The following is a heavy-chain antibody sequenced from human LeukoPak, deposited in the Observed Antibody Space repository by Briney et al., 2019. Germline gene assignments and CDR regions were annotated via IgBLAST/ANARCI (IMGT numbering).Heavy chain of an antibody. J-gene: IGHJ4*02. D-gene: IGHD5-18*01. CDR1: GVSMSSHY. V-gene: IGHV4-59*11. CDR3: ATIKRGNIYGYFDF. CDR2: MYDSWSA. Sequence: SETLSLTCTVSGVSMSSHYWSWIQQPPGKGLEWIAYMYDSWSAKDNPSLKSRVTLSADTSKNQFSLRLSSVTAADTALYYCATIKRGNIYGYFDFWGQGILVTVSS.